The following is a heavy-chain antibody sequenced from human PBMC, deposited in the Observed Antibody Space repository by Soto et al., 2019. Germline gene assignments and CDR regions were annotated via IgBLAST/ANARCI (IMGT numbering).Heavy chain of an antibody. CDR1: GGSISSGDYY. Sequence: QVQLQESGPGLVKPSQTLSLTCTVSGGSISSGDYYWSWIRQPPGKGLEWIGYIYYSGSTYYNPSLKRRVTISVDTSKIHFSLKLSSVTAADTAVYYCARGSYYYDSSGYYHSWGQGTLVTVSS. V-gene: IGHV4-30-4*01. J-gene: IGHJ4*02. CDR3: ARGSYYYDSSGYYHS. CDR2: IYYSGST. D-gene: IGHD3-22*01.